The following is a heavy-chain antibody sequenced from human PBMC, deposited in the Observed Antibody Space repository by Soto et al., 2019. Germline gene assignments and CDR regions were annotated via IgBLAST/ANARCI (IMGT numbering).Heavy chain of an antibody. J-gene: IGHJ5*02. D-gene: IGHD2-15*01. CDR2: ISGSGGST. CDR1: GFTFSSYA. V-gene: IGHV3-23*01. Sequence: EVQLLESGGGLVQPGGYLRLSCAASGFTFSSYAMSWVRQAPGKGLEWVSAISGSGGSTYYADSVKGRFTISRDNSKNTLYLQMNSLRAEDTAVYYCAKGIVVVVAASLSAWGQGTLVTVSS. CDR3: AKGIVVVVAASLSA.